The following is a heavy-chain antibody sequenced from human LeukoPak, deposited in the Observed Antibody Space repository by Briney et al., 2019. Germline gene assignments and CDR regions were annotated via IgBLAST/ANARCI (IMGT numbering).Heavy chain of an antibody. D-gene: IGHD3-10*01. CDR1: GFTFTTYW. Sequence: GSLRLSCAASGFTFTTYWMSWVRQLPGKGLKWVANINQDGTEKYYVDSVKGRFTISRDNAKNSLDLQMNSLRVEDTGIYYCVKVAKYYYGSETYYFFEHWGQGTPVTASS. CDR2: INQDGTEK. V-gene: IGHV3-7*01. J-gene: IGHJ4*02. CDR3: VKVAKYYYGSETYYFFEH.